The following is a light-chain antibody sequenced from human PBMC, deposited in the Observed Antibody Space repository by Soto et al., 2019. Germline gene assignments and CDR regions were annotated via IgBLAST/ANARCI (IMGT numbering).Light chain of an antibody. Sequence: DIQMTQSPSSLSASVGDRVTITCQASQDISNYLNWYQQKPGKAPKLLIYDASNLEIGVPSRFSGSGSGTDFTFTISSLQPEDIATYYCQQDDNHPPFTFGPGTKVDIK. V-gene: IGKV1-33*01. CDR2: DAS. J-gene: IGKJ3*01. CDR3: QQDDNHPPFT. CDR1: QDISNY.